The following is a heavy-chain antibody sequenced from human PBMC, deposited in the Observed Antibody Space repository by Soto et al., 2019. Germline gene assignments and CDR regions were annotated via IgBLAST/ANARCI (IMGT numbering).Heavy chain of an antibody. J-gene: IGHJ5*02. CDR3: ARESAVAALDP. V-gene: IGHV1-18*01. D-gene: IGHD6-19*01. Sequence: ASVKVSCKAVGYTFINYGISWVRQAPGQGLEWMGWISAYNGNTNYAQKLQGRVTMTTDTSTSTAYMELRSLRSDDTAVYYCARESAVAALDPWGQGTLVTVSS. CDR1: GYTFINYG. CDR2: ISAYNGNT.